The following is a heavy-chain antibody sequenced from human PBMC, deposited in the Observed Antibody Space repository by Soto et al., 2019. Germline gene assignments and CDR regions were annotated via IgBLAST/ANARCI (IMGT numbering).Heavy chain of an antibody. V-gene: IGHV1-69*06. J-gene: IGHJ5*02. CDR3: ARSPGGDFSWFEP. D-gene: IGHD3-16*01. Sequence: QVQLMQSGAEVKKPGSSVRVSCKASGGSFSAYGFCWIRQAPGQGLEWVGGTIPMSGKTHYAQKFQDRVTITADKSTTMISWDMSRLRSEDTAIYYCARSPGGDFSWFEPWGQGTLVIVSS. CDR2: TIPMSGKT. CDR1: GGSFSAYG.